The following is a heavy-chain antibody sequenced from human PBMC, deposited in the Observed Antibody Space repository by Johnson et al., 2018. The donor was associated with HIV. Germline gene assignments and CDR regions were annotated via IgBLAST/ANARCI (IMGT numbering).Heavy chain of an antibody. D-gene: IGHD3-22*01. CDR1: GFTFSSYG. J-gene: IGHJ3*02. CDR2: ISSSGSTI. Sequence: MQLVESGGGVVQPGMSLRLSCAASGFTFSSYGMHWVRQAPGKGLEWVSYISSSGSTIYYADSVVKGRFTISRDNAKNSVFLQMNSLRAGDTAVYYCARGRDSSGFNDAFDIWGQGTMVTVSS. V-gene: IGHV3-48*04. CDR3: ARGRDSSGFNDAFDI.